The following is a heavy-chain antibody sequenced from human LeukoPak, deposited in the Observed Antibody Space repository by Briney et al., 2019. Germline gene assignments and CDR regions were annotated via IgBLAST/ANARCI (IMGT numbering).Heavy chain of an antibody. CDR1: GYTFTSYG. J-gene: IGHJ5*02. CDR3: AREPVVPAANWFDP. V-gene: IGHV1-18*04. D-gene: IGHD2-2*01. CDR2: ISAYNGDT. Sequence: GASVKVSCKASGYTFTSYGISWVRQAPGQGLEWMGWISAYNGDTNYAQKLQGRVTMTTDTSTSTAYMELRSLRSDDTAVYYCAREPVVPAANWFDPWGQGTLVTVSS.